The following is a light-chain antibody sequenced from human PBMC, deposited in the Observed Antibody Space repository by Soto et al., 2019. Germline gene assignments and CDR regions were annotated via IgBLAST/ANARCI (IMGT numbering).Light chain of an antibody. Sequence: EIMMTQSPATLSVSPGETATLSCRASHSVGTKLAWYQQKPGQAPRLLIYVASYRATGIPARFSGSGSGTEYTLTISSLQSEDFAVYYCQQYNKWPQTFGQGTRLEIK. CDR2: VAS. J-gene: IGKJ5*01. CDR1: HSVGTK. CDR3: QQYNKWPQT. V-gene: IGKV3-15*01.